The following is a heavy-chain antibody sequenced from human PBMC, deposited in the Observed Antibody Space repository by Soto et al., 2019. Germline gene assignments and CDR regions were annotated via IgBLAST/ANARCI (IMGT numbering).Heavy chain of an antibody. CDR2: IYYSAST. J-gene: IGHJ5*02. V-gene: IGHV4-59*01. CDR3: ARGTGWLQIGAWFDP. Sequence: SEILSLTCPVSGGSISSYYWSWIRPPPGKGLEWIGYIYYSASTNYNPSLKSRVTISVDTSKNQFSLKLSSVTAADTAVYYCARGTGWLQIGAWFDPWGQGTLVTVSA. D-gene: IGHD5-12*01. CDR1: GGSISSYY.